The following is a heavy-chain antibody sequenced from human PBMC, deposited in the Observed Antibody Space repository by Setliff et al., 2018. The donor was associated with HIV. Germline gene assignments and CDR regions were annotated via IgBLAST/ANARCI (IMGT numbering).Heavy chain of an antibody. CDR1: GYTLTEVS. D-gene: IGHD3-9*01. CDR2: FDPQDGKT. V-gene: IGHV1-24*01. CDR3: ARYRPRSYDDILPGFGRFDY. J-gene: IGHJ4*02. Sequence: ASVKVSCKISGYTLTEVSMHWVRQAPGKGLEWMGYFDPQDGKTIYAQKLQGRVTMTTDTSTSTAYMELRSLSSDDTAVYYCARYRPRSYDDILPGFGRFDYWGQGSGGTVS.